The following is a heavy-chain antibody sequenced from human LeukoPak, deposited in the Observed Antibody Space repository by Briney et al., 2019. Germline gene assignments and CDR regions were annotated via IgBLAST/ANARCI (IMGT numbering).Heavy chain of an antibody. J-gene: IGHJ3*02. CDR2: ISGSGGST. CDR3: TKDISGWYGSFAFDI. V-gene: IGHV3-23*01. Sequence: GGSLRLSCAASGFTFSSYAMSWVRQAPGKGLEWVSAISGSGGSTYYADSVKGRFTISRDNSKNTLYLQMNSLRAEDTAVYYCTKDISGWYGSFAFDIWGQGTMVTVSS. CDR1: GFTFSSYA. D-gene: IGHD6-19*01.